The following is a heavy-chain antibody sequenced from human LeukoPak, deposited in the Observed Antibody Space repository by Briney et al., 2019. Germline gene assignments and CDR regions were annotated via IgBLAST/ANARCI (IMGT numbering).Heavy chain of an antibody. J-gene: IGHJ4*02. CDR3: ARLLYCSSTSCYNY. Sequence: SETLSLTCAVYGGSFSGYYWSWIRQPPGKGLEWIGEINHSGSTNYNPSLKSRVTISVDTSKNQFSLKLSSVTAADTAVYYCARLLYCSSTSCYNYWGQGTLVTVSS. V-gene: IGHV4-34*01. CDR2: INHSGST. CDR1: GGSFSGYY. D-gene: IGHD2-2*02.